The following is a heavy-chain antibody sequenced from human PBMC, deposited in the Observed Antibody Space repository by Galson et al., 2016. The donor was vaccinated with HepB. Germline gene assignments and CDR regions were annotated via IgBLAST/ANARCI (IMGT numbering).Heavy chain of an antibody. CDR1: GFTFSSYA. CDR2: ISGSDGST. V-gene: IGHV3-23*01. J-gene: IGHJ4*02. CDR3: AKRRSTIGDFDS. Sequence: SLRLSCAASGFTFSSYAMSWVRQAPGKGLEWVSAISGSDGSTYYADSVKGRFTISRDDSKNTLYLQMNNLRAEDTAVYYCAKRRSTIGDFDSWGQGILVTVSS.